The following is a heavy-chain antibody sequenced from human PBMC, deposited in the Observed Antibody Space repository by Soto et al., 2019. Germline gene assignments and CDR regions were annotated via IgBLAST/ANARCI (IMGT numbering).Heavy chain of an antibody. CDR1: W. D-gene: IGHD6-13*01. CDR2: IYPGDSDT. CDR3: ARYGYSSSWYPPLSYYYGMDV. V-gene: IGHV5-51*01. J-gene: IGHJ6*02. Sequence: WIGWVRQMPGKGLEWMGIIYPGDSDTRYSPSFQGQVTISADKSISTAYLQWSSLKASDTAMYYCARYGYSSSWYPPLSYYYGMDVWGQGTTVTVSS.